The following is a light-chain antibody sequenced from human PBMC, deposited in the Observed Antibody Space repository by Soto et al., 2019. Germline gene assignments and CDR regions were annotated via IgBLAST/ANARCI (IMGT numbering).Light chain of an antibody. Sequence: DIHLTQSPSSLSASVGDRVTITCRASQAITNNLAWYQQKPGNPPKLLIYEESTLHSGVPSRFSGRKVGTQFILTIDSLQPEDFATYYCQQLYSFPLTFGGGTKVDIK. J-gene: IGKJ4*01. V-gene: IGKV1-9*01. CDR1: QAITNN. CDR2: EES. CDR3: QQLYSFPLT.